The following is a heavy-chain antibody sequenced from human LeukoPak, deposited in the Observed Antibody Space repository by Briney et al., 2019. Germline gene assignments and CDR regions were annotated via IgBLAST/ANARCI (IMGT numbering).Heavy chain of an antibody. CDR3: ARDTETNDAFDI. CDR2: ISYDGSNK. V-gene: IGHV3-30*03. J-gene: IGHJ3*02. D-gene: IGHD2-8*02. Sequence: GGSLRLSCAASGFTFTSYVMHWVRQAPGKGLQWVALISYDGSNKYYADSVKGRFTISRDNAKNTLYLQMHSLRAEDTAVYYCARDTETNDAFDIWGQGTMVTVSS. CDR1: GFTFTSYV.